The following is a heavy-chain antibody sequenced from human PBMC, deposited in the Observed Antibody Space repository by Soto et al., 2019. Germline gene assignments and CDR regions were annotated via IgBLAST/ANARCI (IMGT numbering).Heavy chain of an antibody. J-gene: IGHJ4*02. V-gene: IGHV1-18*01. D-gene: IGHD1-1*01. CDR1: GYGLTTYG. CDR2: ISAHNGNT. Sequence: QVPLVQSGARGRRPGAPVKVSSKGFGYGLTTYGITWVRQAPGQGLEWRAWISAHNGNTNYAQKLQGRVTVTRDTSTSTAYMELRSLRSDDTAVYYCARGRYGDYWGQGALVTVSS. CDR3: ARGRYGDY.